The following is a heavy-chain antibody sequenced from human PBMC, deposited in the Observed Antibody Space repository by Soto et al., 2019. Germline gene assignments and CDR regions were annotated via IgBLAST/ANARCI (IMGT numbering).Heavy chain of an antibody. CDR1: GGSISSYY. CDR3: ARDSGSREGQQVSGRYYTYYYYGMDV. Sequence: SETLSLTCTVSGGSISSYYWSWIRQPPGKGLEWIGYIYYSGSTNYNPSLKSRVTISVDTSKNQFSLKLSSVTAADTAVYYCARDSGSREGQQVSGRYYTYYYYGMDVWGQGTTVTVSS. V-gene: IGHV4-59*01. CDR2: IYYSGST. D-gene: IGHD3-10*01. J-gene: IGHJ6*02.